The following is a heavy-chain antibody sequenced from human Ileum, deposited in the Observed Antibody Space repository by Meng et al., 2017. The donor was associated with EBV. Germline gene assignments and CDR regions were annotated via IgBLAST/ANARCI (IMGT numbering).Heavy chain of an antibody. CDR1: GYSISSTNW. CDR2: IYYSGST. J-gene: IGHJ4*02. D-gene: IGHD3-22*01. Sequence: HVTLEEPGPGLVKPADTLTLTCAVAGYSISSTNWWGWIRQPPGKGLEWIGYIYYSGSTSYNPSLKSRVTMSVDTSKNQFSLNLNSVTAVDTAVYYCARNVPGTSAYYDWGQGTLVTVSS. CDR3: ARNVPGTSAYYD. V-gene: IGHV4-28*01.